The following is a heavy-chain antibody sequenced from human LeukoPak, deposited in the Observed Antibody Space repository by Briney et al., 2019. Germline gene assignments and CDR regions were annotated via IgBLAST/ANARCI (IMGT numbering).Heavy chain of an antibody. V-gene: IGHV3-30*02. D-gene: IGHD6-19*01. CDR2: IRYDGSNK. CDR3: AKDRSSGWSN. Sequence: GGSLRLSCAASGFTFSSYGMHWVRQAPGKGLEWVAFIRYDGSNKYYADSVKGRFTISRDNAKNTLYLQMNSLRVEDTAVYYCAKDRSSGWSNWGQGTLVTVSS. J-gene: IGHJ4*02. CDR1: GFTFSSYG.